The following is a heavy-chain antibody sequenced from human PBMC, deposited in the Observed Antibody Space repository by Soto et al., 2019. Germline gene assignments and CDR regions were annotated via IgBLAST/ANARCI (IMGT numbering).Heavy chain of an antibody. Sequence: QVQLVQSGAEVKKPGSSVKVSCKASGGTFNNYAISWVRQAPGQGLEGVGGIIPMFGTANYAQKFQGRVTITEDESTSTAYMELSRLKSENTAVFYCARGLPHLYTTGWYAFGAQGTPVPASS. J-gene: IGHJ4*02. D-gene: IGHD6-19*01. V-gene: IGHV1-69*01. CDR2: IIPMFGTA. CDR1: GGTFNNYA. CDR3: ARGLPHLYTTGWYAF.